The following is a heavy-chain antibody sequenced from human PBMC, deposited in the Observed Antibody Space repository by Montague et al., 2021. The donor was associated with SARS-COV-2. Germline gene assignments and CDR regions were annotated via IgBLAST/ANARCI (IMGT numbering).Heavy chain of an antibody. CDR3: ARNNRGWQPFDF. CDR2: IYSSWST. V-gene: IGHV4-59*01. CDR1: GGSIRSYY. J-gene: IGHJ4*02. D-gene: IGHD6-19*01. Sequence: SETLSLTCTVSGGSIRSYYWSWIRQPPGKGLEWIGEIYSSWSTNYNPSLKSRVTISMDTSKSQFSLQLTSVTAADTAAYYCARNNRGWQPFDFWGQGTLVTVSS.